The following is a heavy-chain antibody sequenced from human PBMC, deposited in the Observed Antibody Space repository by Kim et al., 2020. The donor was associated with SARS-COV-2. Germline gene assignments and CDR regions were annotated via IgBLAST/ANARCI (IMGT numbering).Heavy chain of an antibody. Sequence: ASVKVSCKASGYTFTSYGISWVRQAPGQGLEWMGWISAYNGNTNYAQKLQGRVTMTTDTSTSTAYMELRSLRSDDTAVYYCARYNDCSSTSCYLSVYLSYSCGRDVWGQGTTVSVSS. CDR3: ARYNDCSSTSCYLSVYLSYSCGRDV. V-gene: IGHV1-18*01. J-gene: IGHJ6*02. CDR1: GYTFTSYG. CDR2: ISAYNGNT. D-gene: IGHD2-2*01.